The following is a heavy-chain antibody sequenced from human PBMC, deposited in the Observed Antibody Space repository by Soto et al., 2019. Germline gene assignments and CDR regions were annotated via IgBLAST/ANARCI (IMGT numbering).Heavy chain of an antibody. D-gene: IGHD2-2*01. CDR3: ARSQGSSTSLEIYYYYYYGMDV. Sequence: GGSLRLSCAASGFTVSSNYMSWVRQAPGKGLEWVSVIYSGGSTYYADSVKGRFTISRDNSKNTLYLQMNSLRSEDTAVYYCARSQGSSTSLEIYYYYYYGMDVWGQGTTVTVSS. J-gene: IGHJ6*02. V-gene: IGHV3-53*05. CDR2: IYSGGST. CDR1: GFTVSSNY.